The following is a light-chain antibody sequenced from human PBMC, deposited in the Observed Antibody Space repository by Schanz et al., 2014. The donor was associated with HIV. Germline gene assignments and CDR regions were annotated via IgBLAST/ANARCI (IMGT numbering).Light chain of an antibody. V-gene: IGKV1-27*01. Sequence: DIQLTQSPSSLSASVGDRVTITCRASQGMSNDLAWYQQKPGKVPKLLSYAASTLQSGVPSRFSGSGSGTDFTLTINGLQPDDFATYYCQKYDSVPRTFGPGTRVEIK. CDR1: QGMSND. CDR2: AAS. CDR3: QKYDSVPRT. J-gene: IGKJ1*01.